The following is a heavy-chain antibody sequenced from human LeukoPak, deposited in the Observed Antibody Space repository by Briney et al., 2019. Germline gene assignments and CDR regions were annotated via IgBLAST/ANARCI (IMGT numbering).Heavy chain of an antibody. D-gene: IGHD2-2*01. V-gene: IGHV1-69*05. CDR2: IIPIFGTA. J-gene: IGHJ6*03. Sequence: ASVKVSCKASGGTFSSYAISWVRQAPGQGLEWMGGIIPIFGTANYAQKFQGRVTITTDGSTSTAYMELSSLRSEDTAVYYCAVPAAIDYYYYYYMDVWGKGTTVTVSS. CDR1: GGTFSSYA. CDR3: AVPAAIDYYYYYYMDV.